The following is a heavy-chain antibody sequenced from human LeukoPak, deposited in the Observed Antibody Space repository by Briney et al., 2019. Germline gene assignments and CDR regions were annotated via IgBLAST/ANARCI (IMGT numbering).Heavy chain of an antibody. Sequence: SETLSLTCTVSGGSISSGSYYWSWIRQPAGKGLEWIGRIYTSGSTNYNPSLKSRVTISVDTSKNQFSLKLSSVTAADTAVYYCASILIPTLLDYWGQGTLVTVSS. J-gene: IGHJ4*02. CDR1: GGSISSGSYY. D-gene: IGHD3-16*01. CDR2: IYTSGST. CDR3: ASILIPTLLDY. V-gene: IGHV4-61*02.